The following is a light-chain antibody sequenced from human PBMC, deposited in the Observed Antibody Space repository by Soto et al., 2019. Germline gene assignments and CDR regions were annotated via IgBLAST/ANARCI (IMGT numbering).Light chain of an antibody. J-gene: IGKJ1*01. CDR2: RVS. CDR1: QSLVDSDGYNF. CDR3: MQSTQFPWP. V-gene: IGKV2-24*01. Sequence: DIVMTQTPLSSPVTLGQPASISCRSSQSLVDSDGYNFLTWLQQSPGQPPSTLISRVSKRLSGVPHRFSGRGAGTDFTLKISLVEAEAVGLDYCMQSTQFPWPFGQGNRGEIK.